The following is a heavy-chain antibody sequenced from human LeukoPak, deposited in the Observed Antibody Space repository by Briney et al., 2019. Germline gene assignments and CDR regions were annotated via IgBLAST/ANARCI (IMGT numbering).Heavy chain of an antibody. V-gene: IGHV4-59*01. CDR3: ARVKRGIRTAGLDL. CDR1: GGSITESS. Sequence: SETLSLTCSVSGGSITESSWSWIRQSPIKGLEWIGKMYNSGNTNYNPSLKSRVSISLDTSRNQFSLSLSSVTAADTAVYYCARVKRGIRTAGLDLWGQGTLVAVSS. CDR2: MYNSGNT. D-gene: IGHD6-13*01. J-gene: IGHJ5*02.